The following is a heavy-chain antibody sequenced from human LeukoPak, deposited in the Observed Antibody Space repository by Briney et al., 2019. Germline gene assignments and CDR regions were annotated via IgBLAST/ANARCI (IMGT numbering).Heavy chain of an antibody. CDR2: ITGGGGTT. Sequence: GGSLRLTCAVSGFTFSNYAMSWVRQAPGKGLEWVSAITGGGGTTFYAGSVKGRFTISRDNSKSTLCLQMNSLRAEDTAVYYCAKQLGYCSDGSCYFPYWGQGTLVTVSS. J-gene: IGHJ4*02. CDR1: GFTFSNYA. CDR3: AKQLGYCSDGSCYFPY. D-gene: IGHD2-15*01. V-gene: IGHV3-23*01.